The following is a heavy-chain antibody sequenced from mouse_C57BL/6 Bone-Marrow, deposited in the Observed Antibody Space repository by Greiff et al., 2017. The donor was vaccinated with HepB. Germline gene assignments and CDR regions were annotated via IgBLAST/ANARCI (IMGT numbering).Heavy chain of an antibody. V-gene: IGHV1-26*01. CDR1: GYTFTDYY. J-gene: IGHJ4*01. CDR3: APYYSNPSMDY. CDR2: INPNNGGT. D-gene: IGHD2-5*01. Sequence: EVQLQQSGPELVKPGASVKISCKASGYTFTDYYMNWVKQSHGKSLEWIGDINPNNGGTSYNQKFKGKATLTVDKSSSTAYMELRSLTSEDSAVYYCAPYYSNPSMDYWGQGTSVTVSS.